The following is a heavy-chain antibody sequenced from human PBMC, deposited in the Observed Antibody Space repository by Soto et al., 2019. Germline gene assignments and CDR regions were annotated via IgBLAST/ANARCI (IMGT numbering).Heavy chain of an antibody. D-gene: IGHD2-8*01. J-gene: IGHJ6*02. CDR3: ARQTNTDGLDV. Sequence: ETLSLTCSVSGDSISGSGCYWAWIRQPPGKGLEWIGSVHSTGSTFYNPSLKSRVTISLDTSKNYFSLKLSSETAADTATYYCARQTNTDGLDVWGQGTTVTVSS. CDR1: GDSISGSGCY. CDR2: VHSTGST. V-gene: IGHV4-39*01.